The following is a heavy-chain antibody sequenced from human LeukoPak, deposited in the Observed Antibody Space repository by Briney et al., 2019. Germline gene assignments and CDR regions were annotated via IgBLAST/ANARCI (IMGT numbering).Heavy chain of an antibody. J-gene: IGHJ3*02. D-gene: IGHD3-22*01. CDR2: IYHSGST. CDR3: AREGRITMIVVAPRRGAFDI. V-gene: IGHV4-38-2*02. CDR1: GYSISSGYY. Sequence: SETLSLTCTVSGYSISSGYYWGWIRQPPGKGLEWIGSIYHSGSTYYNPSLKSRVTISVDTSKNQFSLKLSSVTAADTAVYCCAREGRITMIVVAPRRGAFDIWGQGTMVTVSS.